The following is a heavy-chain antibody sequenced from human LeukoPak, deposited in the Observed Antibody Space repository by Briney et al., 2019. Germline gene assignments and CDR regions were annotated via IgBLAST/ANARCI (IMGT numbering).Heavy chain of an antibody. CDR3: ARAGTSSSVLGWFDP. V-gene: IGHV3-48*04. J-gene: IGHJ5*02. Sequence: GGSLRLSCAASGFTFSSYSMSWVRQAPGKGLEWVSYISSSSSTIYYADSVKGRFTISRDNAKNSLYLQMNSLRAEDTAVYYCARAGTSSSVLGWFDPWGQGTLVTVSS. CDR1: GFTFSSYS. CDR2: ISSSSSTI. D-gene: IGHD6-13*01.